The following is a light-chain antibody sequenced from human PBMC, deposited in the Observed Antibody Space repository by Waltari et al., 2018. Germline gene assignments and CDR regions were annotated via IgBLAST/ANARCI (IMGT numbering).Light chain of an antibody. CDR1: QTINAW. Sequence: DIQMTQSPFTLSASVGDRVTITCRAGQTINAWLAWYPQKPGKAPKLLSYKASNLESGGPSRFRGSGSGTEFTLTISSLQPDDFATYYCQQYSTSPVTFGGGTKVDIK. J-gene: IGKJ4*01. V-gene: IGKV1-5*03. CDR2: KAS. CDR3: QQYSTSPVT.